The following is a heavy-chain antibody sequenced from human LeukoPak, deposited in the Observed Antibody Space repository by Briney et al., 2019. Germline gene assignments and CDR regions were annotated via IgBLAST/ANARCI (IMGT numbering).Heavy chain of an antibody. CDR3: AELSITMIGGV. J-gene: IGHJ6*04. CDR2: ISSSGSTI. D-gene: IGHD3-10*02. V-gene: IGHV3-48*03. CDR1: GFTFSSYE. Sequence: GGSLRLSCAASGFTFSSYEMNWVRQTPGKGLEWVSYISSSGSTIYYADSVKGRFTISRDNAKNSLYLQMNSLRAEDTAVYYCAELSITMIGGVWGKGTTVTISS.